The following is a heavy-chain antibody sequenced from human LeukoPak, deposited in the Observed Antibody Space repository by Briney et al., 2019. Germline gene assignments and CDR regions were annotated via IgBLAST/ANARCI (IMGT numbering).Heavy chain of an antibody. J-gene: IGHJ4*02. CDR3: ARDINWNEGLDY. CDR2: INPNSGGT. CDR1: GYTFTGYY. D-gene: IGHD1-1*01. Sequence: ASVKVSCKASGYTFTGYYMHWVRQAPGQGLGWMGWINPNSGGTNYAQKFQGRVTMTRDTPISTAYMELSRLRSDDTAVYYCARDINWNEGLDYWGQGTLVTVSS. V-gene: IGHV1-2*02.